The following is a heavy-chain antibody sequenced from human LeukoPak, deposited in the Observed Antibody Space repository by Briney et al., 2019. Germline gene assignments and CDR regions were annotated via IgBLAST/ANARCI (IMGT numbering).Heavy chain of an antibody. CDR3: ATAVAGTGPFQH. J-gene: IGHJ1*01. CDR1: GFTFSSYG. V-gene: IGHV3-30*02. CDR2: TRFDGSNK. Sequence: GGSLRLSCAASGFTFSSYGMHWVRQAPGKGLDWVAFTRFDGSNKYYADSVKGRFTISRDNSKNTLYLQMNSLRAEDTAVYYCATAVAGTGPFQHWGQGTLVTVSS. D-gene: IGHD6-19*01.